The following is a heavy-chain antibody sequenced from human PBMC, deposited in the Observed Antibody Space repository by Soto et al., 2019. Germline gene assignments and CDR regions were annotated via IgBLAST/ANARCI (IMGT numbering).Heavy chain of an antibody. CDR3: AIAHYDFWPGGDPYFFYGLYV. J-gene: IGHJ3*01. CDR1: GFALSGYG. V-gene: IGHV3-30*03. CDR2: ISNDGTTE. D-gene: IGHD3-3*01. Sequence: RGSLRLSYAASGFALSGYGMHWVREAPGKGLEWVAAISNDGTTEAYADSVKGRITIARDKSENKLYLQMNSLRPGDTAVYYCAIAHYDFWPGGDPYFFYGLYVCG.